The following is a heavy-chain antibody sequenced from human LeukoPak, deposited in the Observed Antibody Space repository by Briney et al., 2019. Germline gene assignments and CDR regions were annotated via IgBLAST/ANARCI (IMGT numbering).Heavy chain of an antibody. Sequence: PSETLSLTCAVSGGSISSGGYSWSWIRQPPGKGLEWIGYIYHSGSTYYHPSLKSRVTISVDRSKNQFSLKRSAGAAADTAVYYWAKDGVRGVGEIYYWGQGNLVTGSS. J-gene: IGHJ4*02. V-gene: IGHV4-30-2*01. D-gene: IGHD3-10*01. CDR1: GGSISSGGYS. CDR3: AKDGVRGVGEIYY. CDR2: IYHSGST.